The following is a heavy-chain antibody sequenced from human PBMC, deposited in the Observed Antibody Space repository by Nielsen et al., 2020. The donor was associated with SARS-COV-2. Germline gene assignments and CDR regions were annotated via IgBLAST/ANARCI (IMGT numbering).Heavy chain of an antibody. CDR2: INPNSGGT. Sequence: WVRQAPGQGLEWMGRINPNSGGTNYAQKFQGRVTMTRDTSISTAYMELSRLRSDDTVVYYCARGMGGYDAFDIWGQGTMVTVSS. CDR3: ARGMGGYDAFDI. V-gene: IGHV1-2*05. J-gene: IGHJ3*02. D-gene: IGHD5-12*01.